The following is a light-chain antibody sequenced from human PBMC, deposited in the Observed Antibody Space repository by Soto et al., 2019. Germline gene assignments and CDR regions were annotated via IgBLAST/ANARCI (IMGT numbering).Light chain of an antibody. J-gene: IGLJ2*01. CDR1: SSNIGSNT. CDR3: AAWDDSLNGPV. Sequence: QSVLTQPPSASGTPGQTVTISCSGSSSNIGSNTVSWYQQLPGTAPKLLIYSNNQRPSGVPDRFSGAKSGTSASLAISGLQSEDEADYYCAAWDDSLNGPVFGGGTKVTVL. V-gene: IGLV1-44*01. CDR2: SNN.